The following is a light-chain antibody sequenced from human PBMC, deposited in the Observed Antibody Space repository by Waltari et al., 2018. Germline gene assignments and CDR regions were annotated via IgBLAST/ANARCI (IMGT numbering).Light chain of an antibody. Sequence: QSALTQPASVSGSPGQSITISCTGTSSDVGTYNYVSWYQQHPGKAPKLMIYDVSNRPSGVSNRFSGSKSGNTASLTISGLQAEDEADYYCNSYRSSSIVMFGGGTKLTVL. V-gene: IGLV2-14*03. CDR2: DVS. CDR1: SSDVGTYNY. CDR3: NSYRSSSIVM. J-gene: IGLJ3*02.